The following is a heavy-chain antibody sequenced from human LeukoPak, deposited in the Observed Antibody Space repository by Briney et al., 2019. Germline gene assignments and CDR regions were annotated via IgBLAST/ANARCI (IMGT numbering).Heavy chain of an antibody. J-gene: IGHJ6*03. V-gene: IGHV1-18*01. D-gene: IGHD5-18*01. CDR2: ISAYNGNT. CDR1: GYTFTSYG. Sequence: ASVTVSCKASGYTFTSYGISWVRQAPGQGLEWMGWISAYNGNTNYAQKLQGRVTMTTDTSTSTAYMELRSLRSDDSAVHYWARDRGYSYAKKSSDYYYIDVWGKGTTVTISS. CDR3: ARDRGYSYAKKSSDYYYIDV.